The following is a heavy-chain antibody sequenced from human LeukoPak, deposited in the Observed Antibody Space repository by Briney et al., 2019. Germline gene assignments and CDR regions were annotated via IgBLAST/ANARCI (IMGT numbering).Heavy chain of an antibody. Sequence: ASETLSLTCAVYGGSFSGYYWSWIRQPPGKGLEWIGEINHSGSTNYNPSLKSRVTISVDTSKNQFSLKLSSVTAADTAVYYCARPEYYYDSSWFDPWGQGTLVTVSS. CDR1: GGSFSGYY. D-gene: IGHD3-22*01. CDR2: INHSGST. J-gene: IGHJ5*02. V-gene: IGHV4-34*01. CDR3: ARPEYYYDSSWFDP.